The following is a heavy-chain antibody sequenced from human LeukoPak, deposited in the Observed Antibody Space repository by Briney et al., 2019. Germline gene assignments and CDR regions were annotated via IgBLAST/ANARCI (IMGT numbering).Heavy chain of an antibody. Sequence: SETLSLTCAVSGGPISSGGYSWSWIRQPPGKGLEWIGYIYHSGSTYYNPSLKSRVTISVDRSKNQFSLKLSSVTAADTAVYYCARVGYCSSTSCYAPYYYYGMDVWGQGTTVTVSS. CDR1: GGPISSGGYS. D-gene: IGHD2-2*01. V-gene: IGHV4-30-2*01. CDR2: IYHSGST. J-gene: IGHJ6*02. CDR3: ARVGYCSSTSCYAPYYYYGMDV.